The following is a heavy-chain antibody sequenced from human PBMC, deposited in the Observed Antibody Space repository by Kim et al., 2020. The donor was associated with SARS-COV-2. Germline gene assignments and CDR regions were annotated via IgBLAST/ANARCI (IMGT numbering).Heavy chain of an antibody. D-gene: IGHD2-8*01. V-gene: IGHV3-23*03. Sequence: GGSLRLSCAASGFTFSSYAMSWVRQAPGKGLEWVSVIYSGGSSTYYADSVKGRFTISRDNSKNTLYLQMNSLRAEDTAVYYCAKEGYCTNGVCSTRPGFDPWGQGTLVTVSS. J-gene: IGHJ5*02. CDR1: GFTFSSYA. CDR3: AKEGYCTNGVCSTRPGFDP. CDR2: IYSGGSST.